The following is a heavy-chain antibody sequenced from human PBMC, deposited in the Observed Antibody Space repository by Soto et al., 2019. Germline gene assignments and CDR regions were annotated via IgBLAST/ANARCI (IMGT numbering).Heavy chain of an antibody. CDR2: TYFRFKWYT. CDR3: ARVYFQVAGTFDP. D-gene: IGHD6-19*01. Sequence: QVQLQQSGPGLVRSSETLSLTCAISGENVSSDTAAWNWFRQSPSRGLEWLGRTYFRFKWYTDYGASLKSRITIDADSSKNQFSLQLRSVTPEDTAVYFCARVYFQVAGTFDPWGQGTPVIVSS. J-gene: IGHJ5*02. V-gene: IGHV6-1*01. CDR1: GENVSSDTAA.